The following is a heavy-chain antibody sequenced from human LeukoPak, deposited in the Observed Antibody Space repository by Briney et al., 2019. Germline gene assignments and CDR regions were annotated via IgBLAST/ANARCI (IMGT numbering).Heavy chain of an antibody. Sequence: PGGSLRLSCAASGFTFSSFGINWVRQAPGQELEWVCCISRSSSYIYYADSVKGRFTVSRDNARNSLYLQTNSPRAEDTALYYCAKERIVGGYRYGPFDHWGQGTLVTVSS. CDR3: AKERIVGGYRYGPFDH. CDR2: ISRSSSYI. V-gene: IGHV3-21*04. J-gene: IGHJ4*02. CDR1: GFTFSSFG. D-gene: IGHD5-18*01.